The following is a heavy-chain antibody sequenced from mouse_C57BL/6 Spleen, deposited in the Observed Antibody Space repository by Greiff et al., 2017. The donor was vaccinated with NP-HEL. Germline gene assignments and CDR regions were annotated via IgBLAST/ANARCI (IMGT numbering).Heavy chain of an antibody. CDR2: IHPHSGST. Sequence: VQLQQPGAELVKPGASVKLSCKASGYTFTSYWMHWVKQRPGQGLEWIGMIHPHSGSTNYNEKFKSKATVTVDKSSSPAYMRLSSLTAEDAAVYYCARGSSGYYFDYWGQGTTLTVSS. CDR3: ARGSSGYYFDY. D-gene: IGHD3-2*02. J-gene: IGHJ2*01. V-gene: IGHV1-64*01. CDR1: GYTFTSYW.